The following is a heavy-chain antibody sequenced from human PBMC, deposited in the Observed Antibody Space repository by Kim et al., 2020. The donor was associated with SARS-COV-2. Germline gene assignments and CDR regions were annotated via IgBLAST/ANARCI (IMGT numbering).Heavy chain of an antibody. CDR1: GFGFDTHS. CDR2: IGGTSNYI. CDR3: ARGGYCSSTSCYFYYYAPAV. J-gene: IGHJ6*02. V-gene: IGHV3-21*01. D-gene: IGHD2-2*01. Sequence: GGSLRLSCAASGFGFDTHSMNWVRQAPGKGLEWVSSIGGTSNYIYYADSVKGRFTISRDNAKNSLFLQMNSLRAEDTAVYYCARGGYCSSTSCYFYYYAPAVWGQRTTLTAPS.